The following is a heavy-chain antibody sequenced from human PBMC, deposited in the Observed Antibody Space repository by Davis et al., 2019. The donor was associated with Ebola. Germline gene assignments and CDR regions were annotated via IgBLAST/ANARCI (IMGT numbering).Heavy chain of an antibody. Sequence: SETLSLTCTVSGCSISSSSYYWGWIRQPPGKGLEWIGSIYYSGSTYYNPSLKSRVTISVDTSKNQFSLKLSSVTAADTAVYYCASGVVAFDIWGQGTMVTVSS. CDR1: GCSISSSSYY. CDR2: IYYSGST. V-gene: IGHV4-39*01. CDR3: ASGVVAFDI. D-gene: IGHD3-3*01. J-gene: IGHJ3*02.